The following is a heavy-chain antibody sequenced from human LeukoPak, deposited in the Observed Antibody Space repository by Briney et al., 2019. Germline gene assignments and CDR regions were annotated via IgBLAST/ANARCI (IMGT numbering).Heavy chain of an antibody. CDR3: ARGNLYTAATIEHY. CDR2: ISPEGYMK. D-gene: IGHD3-16*01. J-gene: IGHJ4*02. Sequence: PGGSLRLSCAASGFDFSRYVMHWVRQGPGKGLEWVAVISPEGYMKDYADSVKGRSTVSRDNSKNTVYLQMNSLSAEDTSRYYCARGNLYTAATIEHYWGQGTLVTVSS. V-gene: IGHV3-30-3*01. CDR1: GFDFSRYV.